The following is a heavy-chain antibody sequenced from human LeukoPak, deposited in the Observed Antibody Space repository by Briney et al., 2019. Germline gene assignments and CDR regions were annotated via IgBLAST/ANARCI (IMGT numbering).Heavy chain of an antibody. D-gene: IGHD6-13*01. J-gene: IGHJ2*01. V-gene: IGHV3-23*01. CDR2: ISGSGGST. CDR3: AKVIGSYSSSWYGADWYFDL. CDR1: GFTFSSYA. Sequence: PGGSLRLSCAASGFTFSSYAMSWVRQAPGKGLEWVSAISGSGGSTYYADSVKGRFTISRDNSKNTLYLQMNSLRAEDTAVYYCAKVIGSYSSSWYGADWYFDLWGRGTLATVSS.